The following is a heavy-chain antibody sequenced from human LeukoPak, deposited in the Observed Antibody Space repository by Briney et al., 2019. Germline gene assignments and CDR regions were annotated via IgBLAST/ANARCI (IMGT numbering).Heavy chain of an antibody. CDR1: GFTFSSYS. CDR2: ISSSSSTI. D-gene: IGHD3-9*01. J-gene: IGHJ4*02. CDR3: ARDGAVLRYFDWLPPVGNFDY. V-gene: IGHV3-48*01. Sequence: PGGSLRLSCVASGFTFSSYSMNWVRQAPGKGLEWVSYISSSSSTIYYADSVKGRFTISRDNAKNSLYLQMNSLRAEDTAVYYCARDGAVLRYFDWLPPVGNFDYWGQGTLDTVSS.